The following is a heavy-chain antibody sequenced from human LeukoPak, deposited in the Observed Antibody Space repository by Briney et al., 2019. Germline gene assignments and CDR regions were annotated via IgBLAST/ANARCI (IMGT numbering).Heavy chain of an antibody. CDR2: IFWDDDK. J-gene: IGHJ4*02. CDR3: AHSQVSTVTTTAFDY. D-gene: IGHD4-17*01. V-gene: IGHV2-5*02. Sequence: SGPTLVKPTQTLTLTCTFSGFSLSTSGVGVGWIRQPPGKALEWLALIFWDDDKRYSPSLKSRLTIIKDTSKNQVVLTMTNMDPVDTATYYCAHSQVSTVTTTAFDYWGQGTLVTVSS. CDR1: GFSLSTSGVG.